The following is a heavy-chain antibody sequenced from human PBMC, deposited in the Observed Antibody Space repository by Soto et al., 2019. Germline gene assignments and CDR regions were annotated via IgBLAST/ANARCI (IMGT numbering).Heavy chain of an antibody. Sequence: GGSLRLSCAASGFTFSSYAMSWVRQAPGKGLEWVSAISGSGGSTYYADSVKGRFTISRDNSKNTLYLQMNSLRAEDTAVYYCAKDNHRNILTGYYEDYWGQGTLVTVSS. D-gene: IGHD3-9*01. J-gene: IGHJ4*02. CDR1: GFTFSSYA. V-gene: IGHV3-23*01. CDR3: AKDNHRNILTGYYEDY. CDR2: ISGSGGST.